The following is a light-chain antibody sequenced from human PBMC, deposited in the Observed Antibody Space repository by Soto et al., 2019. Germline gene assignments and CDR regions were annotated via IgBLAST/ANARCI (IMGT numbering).Light chain of an antibody. CDR2: DAS. Sequence: IQMTQSPSSLSASVGDRVTITCRASQAISNYLAWYQQKPGKVPQLLSYDASTLQSGVPSRFSGSGSGADFTLSISSLQPEYLATYYCQKYNSAAGTFGQGPKVEIK. CDR1: QAISNY. V-gene: IGKV1-27*01. CDR3: QKYNSAAGT. J-gene: IGKJ1*01.